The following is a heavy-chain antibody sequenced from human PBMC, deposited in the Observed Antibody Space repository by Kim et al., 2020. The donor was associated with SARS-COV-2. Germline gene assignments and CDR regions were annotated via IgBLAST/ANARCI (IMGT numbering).Heavy chain of an antibody. CDR1: EFTFSSYA. V-gene: IGHV3-23*01. J-gene: IGHJ4*02. CDR2: ISGSGDNT. D-gene: IGHD1-26*01. Sequence: GGSLRLSCAASEFTFSSYAMSWVRQAPGKGLEWVSGISGSGDNTYYADSVKGRFTISRDNSKNTLYLQMNSLRAEDTAVYYCAKRWELRTAPGLDYWGQGTLVTVSS. CDR3: AKRWELRTAPGLDY.